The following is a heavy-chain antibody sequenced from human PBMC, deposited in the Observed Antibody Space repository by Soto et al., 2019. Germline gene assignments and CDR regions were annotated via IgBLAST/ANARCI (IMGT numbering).Heavy chain of an antibody. CDR2: IYYSGST. D-gene: IGHD3-10*01. CDR3: ARHLLPYRVRGVIGYMDV. V-gene: IGHV4-31*03. J-gene: IGHJ6*03. CDR1: GGSISSGGYY. Sequence: QVQLQESGPGLVKPSQTLSLTCTVSGGSISSGGYYWSWIRQHPGKGLEWIGYIYYSGSTYYNPSLNSRVTIAVDPSKNQFSLKLSSVTAADTAVYYCARHLLPYRVRGVIGYMDVWGKGTTVTVSS.